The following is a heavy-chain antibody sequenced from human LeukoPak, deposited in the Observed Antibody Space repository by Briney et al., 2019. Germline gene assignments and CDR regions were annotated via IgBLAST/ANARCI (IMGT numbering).Heavy chain of an antibody. D-gene: IGHD1-26*01. V-gene: IGHV3-30-3*01. CDR1: GFTFSSYA. CDR3: ARESSGAANY. Sequence: PGRSLRLSCAASGFTFSSYAMHWVRQAPGKGLEWVAVISYDGSNKYYADSVKGRFTISRDNSKNTLYLQMNSLRAEDTAVYYCARESSGAANYWGQGTLVTVSS. J-gene: IGHJ4*02. CDR2: ISYDGSNK.